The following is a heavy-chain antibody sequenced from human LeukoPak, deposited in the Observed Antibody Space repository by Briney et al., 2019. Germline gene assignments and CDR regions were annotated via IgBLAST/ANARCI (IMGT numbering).Heavy chain of an antibody. Sequence: SETLSLTCTVSGGSISSYYWSWIRQPPGKGLEWIGEIKPSGRTNYNPSLESRVTISVDTSRNHFSLKLSSVTAADTAVYYCARRDYLDHFYYIDVWDKGNTVTVSS. D-gene: IGHD3-10*01. CDR1: GGSISSYY. V-gene: IGHV4-34*01. CDR2: IKPSGRT. CDR3: ARRDYLDHFYYIDV. J-gene: IGHJ6*03.